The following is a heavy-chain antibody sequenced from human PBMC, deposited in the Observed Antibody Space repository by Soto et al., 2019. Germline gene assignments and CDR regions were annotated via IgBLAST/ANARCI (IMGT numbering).Heavy chain of an antibody. CDR3: VRYCGTTLCNGVATRTFDY. CDR1: RVTFSTYE. Sequence: GGSLRLSCAASRVTFSTYEMHWFRQAPGKGLEWVSYISTSGSTVYYADSVKGRFTVSRDNTKNSLYLQMDSLRDEDTALYYCVRYCGTTLCNGVATRTFDYWGQGTLVTVSS. CDR2: ISTSGSTV. D-gene: IGHD5-12*01. J-gene: IGHJ4*02. V-gene: IGHV3-48*03.